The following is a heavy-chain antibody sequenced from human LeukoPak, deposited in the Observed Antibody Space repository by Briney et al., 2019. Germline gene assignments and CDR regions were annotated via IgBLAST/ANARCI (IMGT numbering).Heavy chain of an antibody. V-gene: IGHV3-23*01. J-gene: IGHJ4*02. CDR2: IRGGGENT. CDR1: GFTFSTYS. Sequence: PGGSLRLSCAASGFTFSTYSMSCVRQAPGKGLEWVSAIRGGGENTYYADSVKGRFTISRDNSKDTLSLQMNSLRAEDTAVYYCAKISWAGRGTFYWGQGPLVTVSS. CDR3: AKISWAGRGTFY. D-gene: IGHD2-15*01.